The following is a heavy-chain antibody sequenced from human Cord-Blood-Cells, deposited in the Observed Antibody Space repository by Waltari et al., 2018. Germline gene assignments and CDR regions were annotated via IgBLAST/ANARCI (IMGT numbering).Heavy chain of an antibody. J-gene: IGHJ4*02. CDR1: GYTSAGSY. CDR2: INPNSGGT. Sequence: QVQLVQSGAGVKKPGASVKVSCKASGYTSAGSYMPWGRQAPGQGLEWMGWINPNSGGTNYAQKFQGRVTMTRDTSISTAYMELSRLRSDDTAVYYCARGEGVVVIAIDYWGQGTLVTVSP. CDR3: ARGEGVVVIAIDY. D-gene: IGHD2-21*01. V-gene: IGHV1-2*02.